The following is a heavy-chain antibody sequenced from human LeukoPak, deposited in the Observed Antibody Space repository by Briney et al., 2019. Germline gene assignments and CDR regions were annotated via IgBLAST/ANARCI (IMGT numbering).Heavy chain of an antibody. CDR2: ISDDGSQK. V-gene: IGHV3-33*08. D-gene: IGHD4-23*01. Sequence: GGSLRLSCAVSEFTFSSYAMDWVRQAPGKGLEWVAVISDDGSQKYYADSAKGRFTISRDNSKNTLYLQMNSLRAEDTAVYYCARQPRGTVVFDYWGQGTLVTVSS. CDR3: ARQPRGTVVFDY. CDR1: EFTFSSYA. J-gene: IGHJ4*02.